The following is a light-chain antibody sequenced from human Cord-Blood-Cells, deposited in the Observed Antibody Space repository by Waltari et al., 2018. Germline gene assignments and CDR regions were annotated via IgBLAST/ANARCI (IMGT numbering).Light chain of an antibody. V-gene: IGLV3-19*01. CDR2: GKN. CDR1: RHRRYY. J-gene: IGLJ3*02. Sequence: SELTQDPAVSVALGQTVRITCTGERHRRYYASLSQQKQGQAPVLVIYGKNNRPSGIPDRFSGSSSGNTASLTITGAQAEDEADYYCNSRDSSGNHPNWVFGGGTKLTVL. CDR3: NSRDSSGNHPNWV.